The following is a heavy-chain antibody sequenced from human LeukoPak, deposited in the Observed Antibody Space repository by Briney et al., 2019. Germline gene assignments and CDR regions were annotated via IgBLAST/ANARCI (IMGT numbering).Heavy chain of an antibody. CDR1: GFTFSSYE. Sequence: PGGSLRLSCAASGFTFSSYEMNWVRQAPGKGLEWVSYISSSGSTIYYADSVKGRFTISRDNAKNSLYLQMNSLRPEDTAVYYCARGQLWQTGWFDPWGQGTLVTVSS. CDR2: ISSSGSTI. CDR3: ARGQLWQTGWFDP. V-gene: IGHV3-48*03. D-gene: IGHD5-24*01. J-gene: IGHJ5*02.